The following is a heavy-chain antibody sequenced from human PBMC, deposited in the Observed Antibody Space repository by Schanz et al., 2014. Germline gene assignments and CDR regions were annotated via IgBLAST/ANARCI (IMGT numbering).Heavy chain of an antibody. V-gene: IGHV3-30*04. CDR3: TRDRGALINHNDALDL. D-gene: IGHD3-16*01. CDR1: GFIFGDYA. Sequence: VQLVESGGGVVQPGGSLRLSCAASGFIFGDYAIHWVRQAPGKGLEKVAVTSTDGTKTYYAASVRGRFTISRDNSKNTVYLQMNSLRSEDTAVYYCTRDRGALINHNDALDLWGQGTMVSVSS. J-gene: IGHJ3*01. CDR2: TSTDGTKT.